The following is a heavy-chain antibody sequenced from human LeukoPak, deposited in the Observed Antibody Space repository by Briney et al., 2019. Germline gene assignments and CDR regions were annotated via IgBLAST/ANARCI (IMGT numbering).Heavy chain of an antibody. Sequence: SETLSLTCTVSGGSISSYYWSWIRQPPGKGLEWIGYIYYSGSTNYNPPLKSRVTISVDTSKNQFSLKLSSVTAADTAVYYCASSDCSGGSCLLDYWGQGTLVTVSS. V-gene: IGHV4-59*08. CDR1: GGSISSYY. CDR2: IYYSGST. CDR3: ASSDCSGGSCLLDY. D-gene: IGHD2-15*01. J-gene: IGHJ4*02.